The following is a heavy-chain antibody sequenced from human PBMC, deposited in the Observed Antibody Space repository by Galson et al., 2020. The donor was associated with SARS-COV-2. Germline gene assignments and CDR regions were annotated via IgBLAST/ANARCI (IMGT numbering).Heavy chain of an antibody. J-gene: IGHJ6*02. CDR1: GFTFRTYW. CDR3: AREGEDTWYDYVMDA. Sequence: GESLKISCAASGFTFRTYWMHWVHQVSGKGLEWVSRINSDGSSAIYADSVKGRLTISRDNAMNMLYLHMNSLRVDDTAVYYCAREGEDTWYDYVMDAWGQGTTVTVSS. D-gene: IGHD3-16*01. V-gene: IGHV3-74*01. CDR2: INSDGSSA.